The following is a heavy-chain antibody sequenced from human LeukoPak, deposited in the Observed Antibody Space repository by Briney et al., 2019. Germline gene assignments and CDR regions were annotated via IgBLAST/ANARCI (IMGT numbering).Heavy chain of an antibody. CDR2: TYYRSKWYN. D-gene: IGHD6-19*01. Sequence: SQTLSLTCAISGDSVSSNSAAWNWIRQSPSRGLEWLGRTYYRSKWYNDYAVSVKSRITINPDTSKNQFSLQLKSVTPEDTAVFYCARGAYAAGYCYYYGMDVWGQGTTVTVSS. CDR3: ARGAYAAGYCYYYGMDV. V-gene: IGHV6-1*01. CDR1: GDSVSSNSAA. J-gene: IGHJ6*02.